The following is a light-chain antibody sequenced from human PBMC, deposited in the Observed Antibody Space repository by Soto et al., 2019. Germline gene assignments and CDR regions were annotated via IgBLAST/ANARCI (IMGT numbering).Light chain of an antibody. J-gene: IGLJ1*01. V-gene: IGLV2-23*02. CDR3: CSYAPTRNSYV. CDR1: SSDVGSYNL. CDR2: EVT. Sequence: QSAPTHPASVSGSPGQSITISCTGTSSDVGSYNLVSWYQHHPGTAPKLIIYEVTKRPSGVSNRFSASKSGNTASLTISGLQAEDDADYYCCSYAPTRNSYVFGSGTKLTVL.